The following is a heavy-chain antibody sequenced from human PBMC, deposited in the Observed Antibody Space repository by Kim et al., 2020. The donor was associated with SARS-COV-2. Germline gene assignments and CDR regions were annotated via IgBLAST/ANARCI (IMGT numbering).Heavy chain of an antibody. V-gene: IGHV2-70*11. CDR1: GFSLSTSGMC. CDR3: ARIRDTMVRGVIDYNWFDP. Sequence: SGPTLVNPTQTLTLTCTFSGFSLSTSGMCVSWIRQPPGKALEWLARIDWDDDKYYSTSLKTRLTISKDTSKDQVVLTMTNMDPVDTATYYCARIRDTMVRGVIDYNWFDPWGQGTLVTVSS. D-gene: IGHD3-10*01. CDR2: IDWDDDK. J-gene: IGHJ5*02.